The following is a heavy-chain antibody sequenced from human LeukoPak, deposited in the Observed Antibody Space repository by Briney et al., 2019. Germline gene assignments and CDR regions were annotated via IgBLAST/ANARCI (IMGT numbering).Heavy chain of an antibody. Sequence: GGSLRLSCAASGFTFDDYGMSWVRQAPGKGLEWVSGINWNGGSTGYADSVKGRFTISRDNAKNSLYLQMNSLRAEDTAVYYCAKDGGPLVGATGPLGYWGQGTLVTVSS. J-gene: IGHJ4*02. V-gene: IGHV3-20*04. D-gene: IGHD1-26*01. CDR3: AKDGGPLVGATGPLGY. CDR1: GFTFDDYG. CDR2: INWNGGST.